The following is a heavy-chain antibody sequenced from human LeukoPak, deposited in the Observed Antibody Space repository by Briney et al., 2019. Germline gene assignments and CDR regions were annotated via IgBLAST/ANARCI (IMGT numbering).Heavy chain of an antibody. CDR3: ARELLVARGGFDV. Sequence: PSETLSLTCAVYGGSFSDYYWIWIRQTPGKGLEWIGEISHRGRTNYNPSLRSRITISVDTSKSQFSLKLRSVTATDAAVYYFARELLVARGGFDVWGQGTMVSVSS. J-gene: IGHJ3*01. V-gene: IGHV4-34*01. CDR1: GGSFSDYY. CDR2: ISHRGRT. D-gene: IGHD2-15*01.